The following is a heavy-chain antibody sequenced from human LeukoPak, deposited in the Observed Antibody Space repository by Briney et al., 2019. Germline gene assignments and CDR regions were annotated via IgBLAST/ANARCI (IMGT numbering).Heavy chain of an antibody. CDR2: IKRDGSEK. J-gene: IGHJ5*02. CDR3: ARGQTTFGP. Sequence: TGGSLRLSCAVSGFAFSSYWMSWVRQAPGKGLEWVANIKRDGSEKYYVDSVKGRFTISGDNAKNSLFLQMNSLTAEDTAVYYCARGQTTFGPWGRGTLVTVSS. D-gene: IGHD1-7*01. V-gene: IGHV3-7*01. CDR1: GFAFSSYW.